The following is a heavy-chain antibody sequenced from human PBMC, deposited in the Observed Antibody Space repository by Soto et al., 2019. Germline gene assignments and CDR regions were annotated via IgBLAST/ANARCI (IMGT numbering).Heavy chain of an antibody. V-gene: IGHV3-30-3*01. CDR1: GFTFSSYA. J-gene: IGHJ5*02. Sequence: GGSLRLSCAASGFTFSSYAMHWVRQAPGKGLEWVAVISYDGSNKYYADSVKGRFTISRDNSKNTLYLQMNSLRAEDTAVYYCARDGDGSGWYWFDPWGQGTLVTVSS. CDR2: ISYDGSNK. CDR3: ARDGDGSGWYWFDP. D-gene: IGHD6-19*01.